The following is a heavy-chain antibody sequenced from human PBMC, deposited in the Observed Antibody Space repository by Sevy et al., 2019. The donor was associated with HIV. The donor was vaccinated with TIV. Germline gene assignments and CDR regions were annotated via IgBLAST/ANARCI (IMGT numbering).Heavy chain of an antibody. V-gene: IGHV3-20*04. CDR2: INYNGGST. CDR3: ARGGPREAPDY. D-gene: IGHD6-6*01. Sequence: GGSLRLSCAASGFTFDDYGVSWVRQAPGKGLEWVSAINYNGGSTGYADSVKGRFTISRDNAKNSLYLQMNSLRAEDTALYYCARGGPREAPDYWGQGTLVTVSS. CDR1: GFTFDDYG. J-gene: IGHJ4*02.